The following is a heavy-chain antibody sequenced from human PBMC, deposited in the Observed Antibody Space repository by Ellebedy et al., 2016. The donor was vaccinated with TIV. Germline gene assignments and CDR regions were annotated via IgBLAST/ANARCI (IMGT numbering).Heavy chain of an antibody. V-gene: IGHV3-48*04. CDR2: ITGGSTAI. CDR1: GFPFSNSG. J-gene: IGHJ4*02. D-gene: IGHD6-13*01. Sequence: GESLKISCATSGFPFSNSGMNWVRQVPGKGLEWISYITGGSTAIYYADSVKGRFTISRDNAKNSLYLQMNSLRVEDTAVYYCARGAGTFDFWGQGTLVIVSS. CDR3: ARGAGTFDF.